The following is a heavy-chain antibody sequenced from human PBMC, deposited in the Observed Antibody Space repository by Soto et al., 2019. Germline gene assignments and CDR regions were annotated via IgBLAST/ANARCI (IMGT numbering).Heavy chain of an antibody. D-gene: IGHD6-19*01. J-gene: IGHJ4*02. V-gene: IGHV3-33*01. CDR1: GFTFSNYG. CDR2: IWFDGSNE. Sequence: QVQLVESGGGVVQPGRSLRLSCAASGFTFSNYGMYWVRQAPGKGLEWVAVIWFDGSNEYYADSVKGRFSISRDNSKNMVDLQMNSLRAEDTAVYYCAREGINSGWFLDSWGQGTQVTVSS. CDR3: AREGINSGWFLDS.